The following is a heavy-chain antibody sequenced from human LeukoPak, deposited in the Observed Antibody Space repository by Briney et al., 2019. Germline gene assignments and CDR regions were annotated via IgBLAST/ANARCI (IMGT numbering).Heavy chain of an antibody. CDR2: IYYSGST. CDR1: GGSISSSSYY. CDR3: AIHVKQLAKYDY. J-gene: IGHJ4*02. V-gene: IGHV4-39*01. Sequence: TSETLSLTCTVSGGSISSSSYYWGWIRQPPGKGLEWIGSIYYSGSTYYNPSLKSRVTISVDTSKNQFSLKLSSVTAADTAVYYCAIHVKQLAKYDYWGQETLVTVSS. D-gene: IGHD6-13*01.